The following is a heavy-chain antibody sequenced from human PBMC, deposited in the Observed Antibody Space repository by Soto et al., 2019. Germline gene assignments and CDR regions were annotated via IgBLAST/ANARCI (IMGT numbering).Heavy chain of an antibody. Sequence: PSETLSLTCTVSGGYIISYYWSWIRQPPGKGLEWIGYIYYSGSTNYNPSLKSRVTISVDTSKNQFSLKLSSVTAADTAVYYCARVGTGTTLIEYWGQGTLVTVSS. V-gene: IGHV4-59*01. CDR1: GGYIISYY. CDR3: ARVGTGTTLIEY. D-gene: IGHD1-7*01. J-gene: IGHJ4*02. CDR2: IYYSGST.